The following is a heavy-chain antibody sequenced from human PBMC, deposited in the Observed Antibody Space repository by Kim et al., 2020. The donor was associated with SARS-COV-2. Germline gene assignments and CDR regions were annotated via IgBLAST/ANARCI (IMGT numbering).Heavy chain of an antibody. CDR2: IYYSGST. V-gene: IGHV4-39*01. J-gene: IGHJ4*02. Sequence: SETLSLSCTVSGGSISSSSYYWGWIRQPPGKGLEWIGSIYYSGSTYYNPSLKSRVTISVDTSKNQFSLKLSSVTAADTAVYYCSRQRPPFYDYVWGRYRYPFDYWGQATLVTVSS. CDR1: GGSISSSSYY. CDR3: SRQRPPFYDYVWGRYRYPFDY. D-gene: IGHD3-16*02.